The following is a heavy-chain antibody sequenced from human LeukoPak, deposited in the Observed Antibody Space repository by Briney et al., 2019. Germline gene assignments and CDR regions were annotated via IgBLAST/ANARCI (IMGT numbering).Heavy chain of an antibody. CDR2: INHSGST. J-gene: IGHJ5*02. Sequence: PGGSLRLSCAASGFTFSDYYMSWIRQPPGKGLEWIGEINHSGSTNYNPSLKSRVTISVDTSKNQFSLKLSSVTAADTAVYYCARGGENDSNLIVYDWFDPWGQGTLVTVSS. CDR3: ARGGENDSNLIVYDWFDP. D-gene: IGHD2-21*01. V-gene: IGHV4-34*01. CDR1: GFTFSDYY.